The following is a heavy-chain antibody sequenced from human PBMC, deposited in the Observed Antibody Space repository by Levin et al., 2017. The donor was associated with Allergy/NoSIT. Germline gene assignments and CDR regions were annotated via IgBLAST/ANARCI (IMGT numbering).Heavy chain of an antibody. D-gene: IGHD4-23*01. CDR3: AIRDSDGSNSFDY. CDR1: GYSFTSYW. J-gene: IGHJ4*02. CDR2: IFPSDSDT. V-gene: IGHV5-51*01. Sequence: GESLKISCQASGYSFTSYWFGWVRQRPGKGLEWMGLIFPSDSDTRVSPSFQGQIIMSVDKSISTAYLQWSSLKASDSAMYYCAIRDSDGSNSFDYWGQGTLVTVSS.